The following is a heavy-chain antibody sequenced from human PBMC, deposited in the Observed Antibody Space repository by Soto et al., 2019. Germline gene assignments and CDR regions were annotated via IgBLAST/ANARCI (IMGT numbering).Heavy chain of an antibody. D-gene: IGHD2-15*01. CDR3: ARDAKXPRDAGYYYXAIDV. J-gene: IGHJ6*04. Sequence: PETLSLTCTVSGASVNSGNYYWSWFRQPPWKGLEWIGYVYYSGSANYNHSLKSRFTISSDXPKNHFTRNLGSVTAADTAVHYFARDAKXPRDAGYYYXAIDVSRKGTRVT. CDR2: VYYSGSA. CDR1: GASVNSGNYY. V-gene: IGHV4-61*01.